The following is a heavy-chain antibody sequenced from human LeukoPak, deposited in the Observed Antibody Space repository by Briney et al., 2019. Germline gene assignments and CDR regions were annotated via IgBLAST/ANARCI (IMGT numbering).Heavy chain of an antibody. D-gene: IGHD6-25*01. CDR1: ELTFNSHW. CDR3: TSYTSGWN. J-gene: IGHJ4*02. Sequence: PGGSLRLSCAASELTFNSHWMHWVRQAPGKGLEWVSRINSDGSTTNYADSVKGRFTISRDNAKNTLYLQMNSLRVEDTAVYYCTSYTSGWNWCRGTRITVSA. CDR2: INSDGSTT. V-gene: IGHV3-74*01.